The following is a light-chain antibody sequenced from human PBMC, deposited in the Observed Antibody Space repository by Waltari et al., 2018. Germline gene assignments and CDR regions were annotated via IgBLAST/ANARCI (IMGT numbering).Light chain of an antibody. CDR3: QQYYSTPPT. V-gene: IGKV4-1*01. J-gene: IGKJ2*01. CDR1: QTVFYSSTNKNY. CDR2: WAS. Sequence: DIVMTQSPDSLAVSLGEGATVNCKSSQTVFYSSTNKNYLAWYQQKPGQPPKLLLYWASTRESGVPDRFSGSGSETDFTLTISSLQAKDVAVYYCQQYYSTPPTFGQGTKLEI.